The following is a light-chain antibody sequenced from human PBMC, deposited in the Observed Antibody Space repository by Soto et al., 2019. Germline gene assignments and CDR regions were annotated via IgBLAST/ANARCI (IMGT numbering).Light chain of an antibody. CDR1: HSFTSN. CDR3: QQYNDWPIT. CDR2: GAS. Sequence: EIVMTQSPATLSVSPGERATLSCRASHSFTSNLAWYQQKPGQAPRLLFYGASTRATGIPARFSGSGSGTEFTLTISSLQSEDFAVYYCQQYNDWPITFGQGTRLEIK. V-gene: IGKV3-15*01. J-gene: IGKJ5*01.